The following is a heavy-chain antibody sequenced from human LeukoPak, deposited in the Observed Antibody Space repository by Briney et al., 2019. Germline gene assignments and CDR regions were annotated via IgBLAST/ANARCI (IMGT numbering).Heavy chain of an antibody. CDR3: ARRFDC. J-gene: IGHJ4*02. V-gene: IGHV3-48*03. CDR2: ISSSVSTI. CDR1: GFTVSRHY. Sequence: LPGGSLRLSCAASGFTVSRHYMSWVRQAPGKGLEWVSYISSSVSTINYADSVKGRFTISRDNAKNSLYLQMNSLRAEDTAVYYCARRFDCWGQGTLVTVSS.